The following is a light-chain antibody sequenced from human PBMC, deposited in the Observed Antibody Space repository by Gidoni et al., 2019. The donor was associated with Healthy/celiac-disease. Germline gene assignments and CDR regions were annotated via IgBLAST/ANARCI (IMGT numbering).Light chain of an antibody. V-gene: IGKV3-11*01. CDR1: QSVSSY. Sequence: EFVLTQSPATLSLSPGERATLSCRASQSVSSYLAWYQQKPGQAPRLLIYAASNRATGIPARFSGSGSGTDFTLTISSLEPEDFAVYYCQQRSNWPRITFGPGTKVEIK. J-gene: IGKJ3*01. CDR3: QQRSNWPRIT. CDR2: AAS.